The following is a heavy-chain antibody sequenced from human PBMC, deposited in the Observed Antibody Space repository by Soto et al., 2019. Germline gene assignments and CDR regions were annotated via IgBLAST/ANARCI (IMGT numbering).Heavy chain of an antibody. J-gene: IGHJ5*02. CDR3: ARRGGASIAAAGTWFDP. Sequence: PSETLSLTCAVYGGSFSGYYWSWIRQPPGKGLEWIGEINHSGSTNYNPSLKSRVTISVDTSKNQFSLKLSSVTAADTAVYYCARRGGASIAAAGTWFDPWGQGTLVTVSS. V-gene: IGHV4-34*01. CDR1: GGSFSGYY. D-gene: IGHD6-13*01. CDR2: INHSGST.